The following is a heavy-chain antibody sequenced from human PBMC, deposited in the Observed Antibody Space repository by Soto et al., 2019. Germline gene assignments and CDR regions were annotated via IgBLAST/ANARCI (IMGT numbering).Heavy chain of an antibody. CDR3: ARDQVDFWSGYYFFVVVPETTYYMDV. Sequence: ASVKVSCKASGYTFTSYGISWVRQAPGQGLEWMGWISAYNGNTNYAQKLQGRVTMTTDTSTSTAYMELRSLRSDDTAVYYCARDQVDFWSGYYFFVVVPETTYYMDVWGKGTTVTVSS. D-gene: IGHD3-3*01. V-gene: IGHV1-18*01. CDR1: GYTFTSYG. J-gene: IGHJ6*03. CDR2: ISAYNGNT.